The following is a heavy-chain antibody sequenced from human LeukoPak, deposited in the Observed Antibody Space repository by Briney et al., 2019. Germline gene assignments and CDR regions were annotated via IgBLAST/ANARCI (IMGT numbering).Heavy chain of an antibody. CDR3: ARRYYYGSGSYYRLPRGPNWFDP. J-gene: IGHJ5*02. V-gene: IGHV4-34*01. CDR1: GGSFSGYY. CDR2: INHSGST. D-gene: IGHD3-10*01. Sequence: SETLSLTCAVFGGSFSGYYWSWIRQPPGKGLKWIGEINHSGSTNYNPSLKSRVTISVDTSKNQFSLKLSSVTAADTAVYYCARRYYYGSGSYYRLPRGPNWFDPWGQGTLVTVSS.